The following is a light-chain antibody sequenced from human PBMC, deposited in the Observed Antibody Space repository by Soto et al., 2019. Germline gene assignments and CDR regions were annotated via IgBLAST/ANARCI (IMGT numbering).Light chain of an antibody. CDR1: SSNIGAGYD. CDR2: GNS. V-gene: IGLV1-40*01. Sequence: QLVLTQPPSVSGAPGQRVTISCTGSSSNIGAGYDVHWYQQLPGTAPKLLMYGNSNRPSGVPDRFSGSKSGTSASLAITGLQAEDEADYYCQSYDSSLSGSVVFGGGTKLTVL. J-gene: IGLJ2*01. CDR3: QSYDSSLSGSVV.